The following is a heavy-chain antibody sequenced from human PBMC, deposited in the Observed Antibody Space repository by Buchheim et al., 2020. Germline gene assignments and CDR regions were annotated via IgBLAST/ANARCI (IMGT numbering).Heavy chain of an antibody. V-gene: IGHV3-23*01. CDR2: ISGSGVKK. CDR1: GFTFSNYA. Sequence: EVQLLESGGGLVQPGGSLRLSCVASGFTFSNYAMSWVRQAPGKGLEWVSGISGSGVKKYYADSVNGRFTISRDNYKNTLKLKMNSLRAEDTAVYFCAKVTRAQDVFDYWGQGTL. D-gene: IGHD2-21*02. CDR3: AKVTRAQDVFDY. J-gene: IGHJ4*02.